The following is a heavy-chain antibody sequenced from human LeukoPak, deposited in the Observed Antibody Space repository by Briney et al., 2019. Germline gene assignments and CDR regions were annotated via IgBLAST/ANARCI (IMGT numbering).Heavy chain of an antibody. CDR1: GGSFSGYY. CDR3: ARVVVAATDWFDP. CDR2: INHSGST. V-gene: IGHV4-34*01. Sequence: SETLSLTCAVYGGSFSGYYWSWIRQPPGKGLEWIGEINHSGSTNYNPSLESRVTISLGTSKNQFSLKLSSVTAADTAVYYCARVVVAATDWFDPWGLGTLVTVSS. D-gene: IGHD2-15*01. J-gene: IGHJ5*02.